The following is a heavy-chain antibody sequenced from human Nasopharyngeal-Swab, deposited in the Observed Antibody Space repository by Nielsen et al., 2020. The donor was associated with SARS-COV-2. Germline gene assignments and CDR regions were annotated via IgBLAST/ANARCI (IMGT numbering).Heavy chain of an antibody. CDR1: GDSISNYY. Sequence: ESLKTSCTVSGDSISNYYWSWIRQPPGKGLEWIGYIYDSGSTNYNPSLKGRVTMSADTYKNQFSLRLSSLTAADTAVYYCARQVAYAFDIWGPGTQVTVSS. J-gene: IGHJ3*02. D-gene: IGHD2-15*01. CDR3: ARQVAYAFDI. CDR2: IYDSGST. V-gene: IGHV4-59*13.